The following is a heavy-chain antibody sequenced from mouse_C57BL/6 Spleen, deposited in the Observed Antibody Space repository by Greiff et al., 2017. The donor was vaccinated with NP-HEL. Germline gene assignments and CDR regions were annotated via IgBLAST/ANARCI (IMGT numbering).Heavy chain of an antibody. CDR3: AKGTGTGYYAMDY. CDR1: GYTFTSYW. D-gene: IGHD4-1*01. Sequence: QVQLQQPGAELVRPGSSVKLSCKASGYTFTSYWMHWVKQRPIQGLEWIGNIDPSDSETHYNQKFKDKATLTVDKSSTTAYMQLSSLTSEDSAVYYCAKGTGTGYYAMDYWGQGTSVTVSS. CDR2: IDPSDSET. J-gene: IGHJ4*01. V-gene: IGHV1-52*01.